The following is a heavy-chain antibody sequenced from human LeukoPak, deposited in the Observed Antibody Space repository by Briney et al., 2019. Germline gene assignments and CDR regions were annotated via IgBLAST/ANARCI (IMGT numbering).Heavy chain of an antibody. CDR3: ARERRLIGRHDFWSGYGSDAFDI. CDR1: GGTFSSYA. J-gene: IGHJ3*02. D-gene: IGHD3-3*01. Sequence: ASVKVSCKASGGTFSSYAISWVRQAPGQGLEWMGGIIPIFGTANYAQKFQGGVTITADESTSTAYMELSSLRSEDTAVYYCARERRLIGRHDFWSGYGSDAFDIWGQGTMVTVSS. V-gene: IGHV1-69*13. CDR2: IIPIFGTA.